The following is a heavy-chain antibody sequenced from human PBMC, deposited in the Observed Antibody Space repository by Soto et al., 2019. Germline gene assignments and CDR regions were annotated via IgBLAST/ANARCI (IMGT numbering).Heavy chain of an antibody. D-gene: IGHD6-6*01. CDR1: GDSVSSYSAA. Sequence: PSQTLSLTCAISGDSVSSYSAAWNWIRQSPSGGLEWLGRTYYRSRFFSDYAESVKSRIIINPDTSKNQFSLQLKSVTPEDTAVYYCARERYSSSGWFDPWGPGTPVTVSS. V-gene: IGHV6-1*01. J-gene: IGHJ5*02. CDR2: TYYRSRFFS. CDR3: ARERYSSSGWFDP.